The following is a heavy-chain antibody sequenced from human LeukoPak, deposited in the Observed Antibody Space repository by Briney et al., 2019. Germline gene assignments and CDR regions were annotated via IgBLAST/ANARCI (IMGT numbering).Heavy chain of an antibody. CDR3: ARGAPGGNSWYWGFVV. CDR1: GDTISSNSAA. CDR2: TYYRSRSYN. D-gene: IGHD6-13*01. V-gene: IGHV6-1*01. J-gene: IGHJ6*02. Sequence: SQTLSLTCAISGDTISSNSAAWNWIRQSPSKGLEWLGRTYYRSRSYNDQAPSLKSRIIINPSTYKYHFTLQPDTVTPKDTAVYYLARGAPGGNSWYWGFVVWGQGATVSV.